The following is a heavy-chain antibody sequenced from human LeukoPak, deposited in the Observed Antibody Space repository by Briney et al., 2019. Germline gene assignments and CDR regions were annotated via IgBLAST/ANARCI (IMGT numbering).Heavy chain of an antibody. CDR3: AWFGERYYFDY. J-gene: IGHJ4*02. D-gene: IGHD3-10*01. V-gene: IGHV3-7*01. CDR2: IKPDGCEK. CDR1: GFTFSSYW. Sequence: GGSLRLSCAASGFTFSSYWMSWVRQAPGKGLERVATIKPDGCEKYYVDSVKGRFTISRDNSKNTLYLQMNSLRAEDTAVYYCAWFGERYYFDYWGQGTLVTVSS.